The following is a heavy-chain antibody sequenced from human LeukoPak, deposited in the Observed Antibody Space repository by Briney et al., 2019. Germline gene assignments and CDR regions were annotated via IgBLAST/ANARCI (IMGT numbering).Heavy chain of an antibody. CDR1: GFTFSSNW. CDR2: INSDGSTT. Sequence: GGSLRLSCAASGFTFSSNWMHWVRQAPGKGLVWVSRINSDGSTTNYADSVKGRFTISRDNAENTMYLQMNSLRVEDTAVYYCTRRVSATRWFDPWGQGTLVTVSS. V-gene: IGHV3-74*01. CDR3: TRRVSATRWFDP. J-gene: IGHJ5*02. D-gene: IGHD2-15*01.